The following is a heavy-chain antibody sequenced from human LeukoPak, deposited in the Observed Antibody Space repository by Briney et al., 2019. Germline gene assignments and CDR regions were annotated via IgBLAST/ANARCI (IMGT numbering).Heavy chain of an antibody. CDR3: ARHRKARNYMGV. J-gene: IGHJ6*03. V-gene: IGHV4-38-2*02. Sequence: SETLSLTCTVSGYSISSGYYWGWIRQPPGKGLEWIGSIYHSGSTYYNPSLKSRVTISVDTSKNQFSLKLSSVTAADTAVYYCARHRKARNYMGVWGKGTTVTISS. CDR1: GYSISSGYY. CDR2: IYHSGST.